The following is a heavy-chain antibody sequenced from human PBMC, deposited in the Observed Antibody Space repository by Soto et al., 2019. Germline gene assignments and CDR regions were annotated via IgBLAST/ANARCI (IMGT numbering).Heavy chain of an antibody. Sequence: QLQLQESGPGLVKPSETLSLTCTVSGGSISSSSYYWGWIRQPPGKGLEWIGSIYYSGSTYYNPSPKSRVTISVDTSKNQFSLKLSSVTAADTAVYYCARFGGGEHDYGDYSDYDAFDIWGQGTMVTVSS. J-gene: IGHJ3*02. D-gene: IGHD4-17*01. CDR3: ARFGGGEHDYGDYSDYDAFDI. V-gene: IGHV4-39*01. CDR2: IYYSGST. CDR1: GGSISSSSYY.